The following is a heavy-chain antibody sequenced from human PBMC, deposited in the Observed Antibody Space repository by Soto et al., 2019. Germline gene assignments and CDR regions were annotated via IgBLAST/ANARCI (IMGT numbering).Heavy chain of an antibody. CDR1: GGSISSYY. D-gene: IGHD5-18*01. CDR3: ASGLDSYGYKYYFDY. Sequence: PSETLSLTCTVSGGSISSYYWSWIRQPPGKGLEWIGYIYYSGSTNYNPSLKSRVTISVDTSKNQFSPKLSSVTAADTAVYYCASGLDSYGYKYYFDYWGQGTLVTVSS. V-gene: IGHV4-59*01. CDR2: IYYSGST. J-gene: IGHJ4*02.